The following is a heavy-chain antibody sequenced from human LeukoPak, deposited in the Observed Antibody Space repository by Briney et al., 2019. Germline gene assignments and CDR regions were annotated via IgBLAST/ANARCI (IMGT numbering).Heavy chain of an antibody. D-gene: IGHD5-24*01. CDR2: FYNSGGA. J-gene: IGHJ5*01. Sequence: SETLSLTCSISGGAITSHYWTWIRQPPGKGLEWIGHFYNSGGAKYNSSLKSRVAISVDTSKNQFFLSLSSLTAADTAVYYCARSRDAYNFHWFDSWGQGTRVTVSS. V-gene: IGHV4-4*07. CDR1: GGAITSHY. CDR3: ARSRDAYNFHWFDS.